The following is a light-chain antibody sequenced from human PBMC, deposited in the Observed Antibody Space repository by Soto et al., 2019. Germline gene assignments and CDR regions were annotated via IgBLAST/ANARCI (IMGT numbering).Light chain of an antibody. V-gene: IGKV3-20*01. Sequence: EIVLTQSPGTLSLSPGERATLSCRASQSVSSNDLGWYQQRPGQAPRLLIYAASSRATGIPERFSGSGSGTDFTLTINRLEPEDFAVYYCQQYGISPRTFGQGTKVEIK. CDR2: AAS. J-gene: IGKJ1*01. CDR3: QQYGISPRT. CDR1: QSVSSND.